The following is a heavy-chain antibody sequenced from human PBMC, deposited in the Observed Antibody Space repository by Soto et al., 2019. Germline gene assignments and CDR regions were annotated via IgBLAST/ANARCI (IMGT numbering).Heavy chain of an antibody. CDR3: AGLDSGAYSESALDI. J-gene: IGHJ3*02. CDR2: VNPDSGGI. D-gene: IGHD3-22*01. Sequence: QVQLVQSGAEVKKPGASVKVSCKASGYTFIDHYIHWVRQAPGQGLEWMGWVNPDSGGINYAQKFQGKVTMTRDTSISTAYMELSSLRSYDTAVYYCAGLDSGAYSESALDIWGQGTMVTVSS. CDR1: GYTFIDHY. V-gene: IGHV1-2*02.